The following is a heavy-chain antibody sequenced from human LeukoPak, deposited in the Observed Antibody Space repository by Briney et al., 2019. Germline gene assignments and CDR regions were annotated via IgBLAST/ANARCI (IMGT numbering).Heavy chain of an antibody. J-gene: IGHJ6*03. CDR1: GYTFTGYG. CDR3: AREVVGATSYYYYYMDV. D-gene: IGHD1-26*01. CDR2: ISAYNGNT. V-gene: IGHV1-18*01. Sequence: GASVKVSCKASGYTFTGYGISWVRQAPGQGLEWMGWISAYNGNTNYAQKLQGRVTMTTDTSTSTAYMELRSLRSDDTAVYYCAREVVGATSYYYYYMDVWGKGTTVTVSS.